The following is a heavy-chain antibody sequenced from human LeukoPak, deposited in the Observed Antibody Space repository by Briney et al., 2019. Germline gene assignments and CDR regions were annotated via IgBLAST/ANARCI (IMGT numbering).Heavy chain of an antibody. CDR2: IYHSART. V-gene: IGHV4-38-2*01. J-gene: IGHJ4*02. CDR1: GYSPCSGFS. CDR3: ARHFGVY. Sequence: SETLSLTRAVSGYSPCSGFSWAWFRKPPGKGLEWIGSIYHSARTYYNPSLRSRVTISVDTSKNRFSLKLSSVTAADTAGYYGARHFGVYWGQGTLVTVSS. D-gene: IGHD3-3*01.